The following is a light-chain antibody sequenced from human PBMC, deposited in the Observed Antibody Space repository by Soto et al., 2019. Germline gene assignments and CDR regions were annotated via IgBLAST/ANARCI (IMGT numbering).Light chain of an antibody. CDR3: SSYASSSLVV. CDR1: SSDIGTYNY. CDR2: DVS. J-gene: IGLJ1*01. V-gene: IGLV2-14*01. Sequence: QSALTQPASVSGSPGQSITISCTGTSSDIGTYNYVSWYQQHPGKAPKLMIYDVSNRPSGVSNRFSGSKSGNMASLTISGLQAEDEADYYCSSYASSSLVVFGTGTKVTVL.